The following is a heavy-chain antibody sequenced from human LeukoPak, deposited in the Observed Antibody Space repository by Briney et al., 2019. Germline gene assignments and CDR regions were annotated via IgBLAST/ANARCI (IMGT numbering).Heavy chain of an antibody. CDR1: GFTFSSYG. V-gene: IGHV3-30*18. D-gene: IGHD1-14*01. Sequence: GGSLRLSCAASGFTFSSYGMHWVRQAPGKGLEWVAVISYDGSNKYYADSVQGRFTISRDNSKNTLYLQMNSLRAEDTAVYYCAKAEGGYYYYGMDIWGQGTTVTVSS. CDR2: ISYDGSNK. CDR3: AKAEGGYYYYGMDI. J-gene: IGHJ6*02.